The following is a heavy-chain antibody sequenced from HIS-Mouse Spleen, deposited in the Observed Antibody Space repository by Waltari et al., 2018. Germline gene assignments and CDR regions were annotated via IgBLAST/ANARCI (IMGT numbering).Heavy chain of an antibody. V-gene: IGHV4-39*07. CDR2: SYYSGIP. D-gene: IGHD6-13*01. J-gene: IGHJ2*01. CDR1: GGSISSSSYY. Sequence: QLQLQESGPGLVKPSETLSLTCTVSGGSISSSSYYWGWIRQPPGKGLEWIGSSYYSGIPYYNPSLKSRVTISVDTSKNQFSLKLSSVTAADTAVYYCAREIPYSSSWYDWYFDLWGRGTLVTVSS. CDR3: AREIPYSSSWYDWYFDL.